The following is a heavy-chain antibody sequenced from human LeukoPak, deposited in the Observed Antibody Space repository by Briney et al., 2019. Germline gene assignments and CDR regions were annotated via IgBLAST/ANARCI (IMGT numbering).Heavy chain of an antibody. V-gene: IGHV3-30*02. Sequence: PGGSLRLSCAASGFSFSSYGMHWVRQAPGKGLEWVAFIRYDGSNKYYADSVKGRFTISRDNSKNTLYLQMNSLRAEDTAVYYCARDAPQTTTVVNSPLFWGQGTLVTVSS. J-gene: IGHJ4*02. CDR1: GFSFSSYG. CDR3: ARDAPQTTTVVNSPLF. D-gene: IGHD4-23*01. CDR2: IRYDGSNK.